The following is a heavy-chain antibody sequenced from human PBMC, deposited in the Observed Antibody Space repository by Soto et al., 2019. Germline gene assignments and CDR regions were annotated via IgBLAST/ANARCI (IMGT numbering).Heavy chain of an antibody. CDR3: ARDLRLPGSFYGLDV. J-gene: IGHJ6*02. CDR1: GGSVSSTNYY. CDR2: VYYSGTT. D-gene: IGHD2-2*01. V-gene: IGHV4-31*03. Sequence: QVQLQESGPGLVKPSQTLSLTCTVSGGSVSSTNYYWTWIRQHPVKGLEWIGNVYYSGTTSYNPSLKSRVTISVNTSKNQFSLKLTSVTAADTAVYYCARDLRLPGSFYGLDVWGQGTTVTVSS.